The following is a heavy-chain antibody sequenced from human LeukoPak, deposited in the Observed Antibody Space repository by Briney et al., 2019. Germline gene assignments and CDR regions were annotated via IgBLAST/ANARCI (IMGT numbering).Heavy chain of an antibody. CDR1: GYTFTSYY. V-gene: IGHV1-46*01. J-gene: IGHJ4*02. D-gene: IGHD3-9*01. CDR2: INPSGGST. Sequence: AASVKVSCKASGYTFTSYYMHWVRQAPGQGLEWMGIINPSGGSTSYAQKFQGRVTMTRDMSTSTVYMELSSLRSEDTAVYYCARCLYDILTGCPFDYWGQGTLVTVSS. CDR3: ARCLYDILTGCPFDY.